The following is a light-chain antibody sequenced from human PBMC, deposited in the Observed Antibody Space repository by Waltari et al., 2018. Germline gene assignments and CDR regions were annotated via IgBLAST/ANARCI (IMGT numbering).Light chain of an antibody. CDR3: QQYYSTPQT. J-gene: IGKJ1*01. CDR1: PSVLYSSNNKNY. V-gene: IGKV4-1*01. CDR2: WAS. Sequence: DIVMTQSPDSLAVSLGGRATINCKSIPSVLYSSNNKNYLAWYQQKPGQPPKLLIYWASTRESGVPDRFSGSGSGTDFTLTISSLQAEDVAVYYCQQYYSTPQTFGQGTKVEIK.